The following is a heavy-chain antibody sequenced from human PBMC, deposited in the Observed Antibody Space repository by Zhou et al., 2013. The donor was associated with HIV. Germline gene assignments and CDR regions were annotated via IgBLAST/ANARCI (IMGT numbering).Heavy chain of an antibody. CDR1: GYTFSSYG. CDR3: ARNDGDGEFPLGY. CDR2: ISAYNGYT. Sequence: QVQLVQSGAEVKKPGASVKVSCKASGYTFSSYGITWVRQAPGQGLEWMGWISAYNGYTNFAQRFQGRLTMTTDTSTTTAYMELRGLRSDDTAVYYCARNDGDGEFPLGYWGQGTLVTVSS. D-gene: IGHD3-16*01. J-gene: IGHJ4*02. V-gene: IGHV1-18*01.